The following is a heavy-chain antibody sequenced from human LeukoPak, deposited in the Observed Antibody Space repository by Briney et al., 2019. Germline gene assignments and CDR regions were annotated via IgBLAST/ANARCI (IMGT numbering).Heavy chain of an antibody. Sequence: PGGSLRLSCAASGFTFSSYWMSWVRQAPGKGLEWVAVISRDGSDTYYADSVKGRFTISRDNSKNTVYLEISNLRVEDTAVYFCARDYLSSGWYVASYDYWGRGTLVIVSS. CDR1: GFTFSSYW. D-gene: IGHD6-19*01. CDR3: ARDYLSSGWYVASYDY. J-gene: IGHJ4*02. CDR2: ISRDGSDT. V-gene: IGHV3-30*03.